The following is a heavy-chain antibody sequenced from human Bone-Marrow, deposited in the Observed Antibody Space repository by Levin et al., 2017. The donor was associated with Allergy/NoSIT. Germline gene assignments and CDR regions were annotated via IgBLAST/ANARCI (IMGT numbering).Heavy chain of an antibody. J-gene: IGHJ4*02. CDR3: ARWDYDFWSGYYTN. Sequence: SETLSLTCTVSGGSISTYYWNWIRQSPGKGLEWIGSIHYSGSTRSNPSLKSRVTISVDTSKNQFSLKLSSVTAADTAVYYCARWDYDFWSGYYTNWGQGTLVTVSS. D-gene: IGHD3-3*01. CDR2: IHYSGST. V-gene: IGHV4-59*01. CDR1: GGSISTYY.